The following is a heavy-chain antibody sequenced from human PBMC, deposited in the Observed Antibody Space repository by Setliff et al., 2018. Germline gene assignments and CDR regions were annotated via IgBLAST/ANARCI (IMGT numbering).Heavy chain of an antibody. D-gene: IGHD5-12*01. J-gene: IGHJ6*02. CDR1: GGSITSGSYY. CDR2: LHTSGTT. CDR3: ARDQWVRSPPLYFSYSMDV. V-gene: IGHV4-61*02. Sequence: PSQTLSLTCAVSGGSITSGSYYWSWIRQPAGEGLEWIGRLHTSGTTDYNPSLKGRVTISADTSTNHFSLKLTSVTAADTAVYYCARDQWVRSPPLYFSYSMDVWGQGTTVTVSS.